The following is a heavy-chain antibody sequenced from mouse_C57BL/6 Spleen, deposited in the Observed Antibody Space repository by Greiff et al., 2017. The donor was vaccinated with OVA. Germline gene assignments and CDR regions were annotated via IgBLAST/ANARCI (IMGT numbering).Heavy chain of an antibody. Sequence: VKLQQPGAELVRPGSSVKLSCKASGYTFTSYWMHWVKQRPIQGLEWIGNIDPSDSETHYNQKFKDKATLTVDKSSSTAYMQLSSLTSEDSAVYYCARAYYYGSSYGFAYWGQGTLVTVSA. CDR2: IDPSDSET. V-gene: IGHV1-52*01. CDR3: ARAYYYGSSYGFAY. J-gene: IGHJ3*01. CDR1: GYTFTSYW. D-gene: IGHD1-1*01.